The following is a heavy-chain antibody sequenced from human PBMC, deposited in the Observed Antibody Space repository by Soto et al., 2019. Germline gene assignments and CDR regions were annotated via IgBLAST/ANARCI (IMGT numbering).Heavy chain of an antibody. CDR3: ERSSWFGELY. J-gene: IGHJ4*02. V-gene: IGHV3-23*01. CDR2: ISGSGGST. Sequence: EVQLLESGGGLVQPGGSLRLSCAASGFTFSSYAMSWVRQAPGKGLEWVSAISGSGGSTYYADSVKGRFTISRDNSKNTLYLQMTSLRAEDTAVYYCERSSWFGELYWGQGPLVTVSS. D-gene: IGHD3-10*01. CDR1: GFTFSSYA.